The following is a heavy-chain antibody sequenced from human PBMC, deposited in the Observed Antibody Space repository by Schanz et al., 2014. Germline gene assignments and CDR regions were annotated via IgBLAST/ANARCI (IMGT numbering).Heavy chain of an antibody. CDR3: AKGMGYCSGGTCYDYYYYGLDV. V-gene: IGHV3-23*01. CDR1: GFTFNSYA. J-gene: IGHJ6*02. CDR2: ISHSGGSK. D-gene: IGHD2-15*01. Sequence: PGGSLRLSCAASGFTFNSYAMTWVRQAPGKGLEWVSSISHSGGSKYYADSVKGRFTISRDNSENTLYLQMNSLSADDTAVFYCAKGMGYCSGGTCYDYYYYGLDVWGQGTTVTVSS.